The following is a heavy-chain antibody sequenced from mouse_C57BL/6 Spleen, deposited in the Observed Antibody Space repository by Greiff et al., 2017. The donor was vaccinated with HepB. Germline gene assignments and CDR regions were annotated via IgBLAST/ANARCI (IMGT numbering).Heavy chain of an antibody. D-gene: IGHD1-1*01. J-gene: IGHJ1*03. V-gene: IGHV3-6*01. Sequence: EVKLVESGPGLVKPSQSLSLTCSVTGYSITSGYYWNWIRQFPGNKLEWMGYISYDGSNNYNPSLKNRISITRDTSTNQFFLKLNSVTTEDTATYYCARDRYYGSRATGYFDVWGTGTTVTVSS. CDR3: ARDRYYGSRATGYFDV. CDR1: GYSITSGYY. CDR2: ISYDGSN.